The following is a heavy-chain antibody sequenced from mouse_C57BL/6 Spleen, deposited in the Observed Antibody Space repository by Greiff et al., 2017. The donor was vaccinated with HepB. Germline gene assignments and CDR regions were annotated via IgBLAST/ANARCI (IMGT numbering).Heavy chain of an antibody. CDR3: ARCDYDSAWFAY. V-gene: IGHV1-80*01. Sequence: QVQLKQSGAELVKPGASVKISCKASGYAFSSYWMNWVKQRPGKGLEWIGQIYPGDGDTNYNGKFKGKATLTADKSSSTAYMQLSSLTSEDSAVYFCARCDYDSAWFAYWGQGTLVTVSA. CDR2: IYPGDGDT. J-gene: IGHJ3*01. CDR1: GYAFSSYW. D-gene: IGHD2-4*01.